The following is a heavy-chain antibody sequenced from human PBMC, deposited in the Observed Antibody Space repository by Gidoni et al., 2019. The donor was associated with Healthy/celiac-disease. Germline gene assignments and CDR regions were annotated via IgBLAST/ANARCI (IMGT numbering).Heavy chain of an antibody. CDR2: INHSGST. J-gene: IGHJ1*01. V-gene: IGHV4-34*01. CDR3: ARTGGSGWQPRYFQH. CDR1: GGSFSGYY. Sequence: QVQLQQWGAGLLKPSETLSLTCAVYGGSFSGYYWSWIRQPPGKGLEWIGEINHSGSTNYNPSLKSRVTISVDTSKNQFSLKLSSVTAADTAVYYCARTGGSGWQPRYFQHWGQGTLVTVSS. D-gene: IGHD6-19*01.